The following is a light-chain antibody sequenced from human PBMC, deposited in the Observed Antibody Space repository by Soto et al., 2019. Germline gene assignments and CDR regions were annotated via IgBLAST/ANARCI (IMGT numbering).Light chain of an antibody. CDR3: QQYGSSPLIT. CDR1: QSINNY. CDR2: DAS. J-gene: IGKJ5*01. V-gene: IGKV3-20*01. Sequence: EIVLTQSPVTLSLSPGERATLSCRASQSINNYLGWYQQKPGQAPRLLISDASNRATGIPDRFSGSGSGTDFTLTISRLEPEDFAVYHCQQYGSSPLITFGQGTRLENK.